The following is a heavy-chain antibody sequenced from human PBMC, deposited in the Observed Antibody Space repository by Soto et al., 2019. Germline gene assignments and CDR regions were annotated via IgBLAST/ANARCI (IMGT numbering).Heavy chain of an antibody. Sequence: PGGSLRLSCAASGFTFSSYAMGWVRQAPGKGLEWVSAISGSGGSTYYADSVKGRFTISRDNSKNTLYLQMSSLRAEDTAVYYCAKGSGYDSGSVLGSCWGQGTLVTVSS. CDR1: GFTFSSYA. CDR3: AKGSGYDSGSVLGSC. V-gene: IGHV3-23*01. D-gene: IGHD5-12*01. J-gene: IGHJ4*02. CDR2: ISGSGGST.